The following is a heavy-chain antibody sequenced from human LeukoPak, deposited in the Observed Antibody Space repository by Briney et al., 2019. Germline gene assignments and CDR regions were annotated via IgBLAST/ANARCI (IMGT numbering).Heavy chain of an antibody. CDR3: ARSLGQPYYYYYGMDV. V-gene: IGHV1-46*01. CDR2: INPSGGST. J-gene: IGHJ6*02. CDR1: GYTFTSYG. Sequence: ASVKVSCKASGYTFTSYGISWVRQAPGQGLEWMGIINPSGGSTSYAQKFQGRVTMTRDTSTSTVYMELSSLRSEDTAVYYCARSLGQPYYYYYGMDVWGQGTTVTVSS.